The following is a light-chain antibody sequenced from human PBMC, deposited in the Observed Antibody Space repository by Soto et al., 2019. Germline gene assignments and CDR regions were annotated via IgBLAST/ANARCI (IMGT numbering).Light chain of an antibody. CDR2: GAS. Sequence: EIVLTQSPGTLSLSPGERATLSCRASQSVYKNFLAWYQQKPGQAPRLLINGASNRATGIPDRISGSGSGTGFSLTNHRLEPEDFSVYFCQQYGSSPPTLGGGTKVAIK. J-gene: IGKJ4*01. CDR1: QSVYKNF. CDR3: QQYGSSPPT. V-gene: IGKV3-20*01.